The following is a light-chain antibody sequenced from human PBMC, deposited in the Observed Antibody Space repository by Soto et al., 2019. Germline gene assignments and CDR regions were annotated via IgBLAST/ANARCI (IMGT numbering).Light chain of an antibody. J-gene: IGKJ4*01. Sequence: DIQMTQSPSTLSASVGDRVTITCRASQSVGTWLAWYQLKPGKAPNVLIYKASSLQSGVPSRFSGSVSGTEFTLTISSLQPDDFATYFCHQYDNYSTFGGGTRVEIK. CDR3: HQYDNYST. CDR1: QSVGTW. CDR2: KAS. V-gene: IGKV1-5*03.